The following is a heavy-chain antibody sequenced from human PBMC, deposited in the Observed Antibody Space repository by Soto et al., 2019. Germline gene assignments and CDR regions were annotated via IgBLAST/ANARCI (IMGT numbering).Heavy chain of an antibody. CDR3: AKASMVRGVIGDY. V-gene: IGHV3-23*01. Sequence: PGGSLRLSCAASGFTFSSYAMSWVRQAPGKGLEWVSAISGSGGSTYYADSVKGRFTISRDNSENTLYLQMNSLRAEDTAVYYCAKASMVRGVIGDYWGQGTLVTVSS. CDR1: GFTFSSYA. D-gene: IGHD3-10*01. J-gene: IGHJ4*02. CDR2: ISGSGGST.